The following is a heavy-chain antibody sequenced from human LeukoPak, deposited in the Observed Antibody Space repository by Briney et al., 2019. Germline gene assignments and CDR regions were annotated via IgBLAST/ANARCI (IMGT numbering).Heavy chain of an antibody. V-gene: IGHV5-51*01. J-gene: IGHJ3*02. D-gene: IGHD2-2*01. CDR3: ARGVVAAAMSDAFDI. CDR1: GYSFTTYW. CDR2: IYPGDSDT. Sequence: GESLKISCKGSGYSFTTYWIGWVRQMPGKGLEWMGIIYPGDSDTRYSPSFQGQVTISADKSISTAYLQWSSLKASDTAMYYCARGVVAAAMSDAFDIWGQGTMVTVSS.